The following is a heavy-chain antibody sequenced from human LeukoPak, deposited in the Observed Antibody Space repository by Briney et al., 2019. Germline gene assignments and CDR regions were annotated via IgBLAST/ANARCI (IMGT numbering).Heavy chain of an antibody. D-gene: IGHD4-17*01. V-gene: IGHV3-48*04. CDR2: ISSSGSTI. Sequence: PGGSLRLSCAASGFTFSIYSMNWVRQAPGKGLEWVSYISSSGSTIYYADSVKGRFTISRDNAKNSLYLQMNSLRAEDTAVYYCARNTYGDYSFDYWGQGTLVTVSS. J-gene: IGHJ4*02. CDR3: ARNTYGDYSFDY. CDR1: GFTFSIYS.